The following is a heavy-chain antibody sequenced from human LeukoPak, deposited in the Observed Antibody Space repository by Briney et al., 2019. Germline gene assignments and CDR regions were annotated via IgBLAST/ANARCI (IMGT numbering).Heavy chain of an antibody. CDR2: IYYSGTT. CDR1: GGSISGSSYY. J-gene: IGHJ4*02. CDR3: ARQLPPLRMTAYDY. D-gene: IGHD1-14*01. Sequence: SETLSLTCTVSGGSISGSSYYWGWIRQPPGTGLEWIGRIYYSGTTYYSPSLKSRVTISVDTSKNQFSLNLSSVTAADTAVYYCARQLPPLRMTAYDYWGQGTLVTVSS. V-gene: IGHV4-39*01.